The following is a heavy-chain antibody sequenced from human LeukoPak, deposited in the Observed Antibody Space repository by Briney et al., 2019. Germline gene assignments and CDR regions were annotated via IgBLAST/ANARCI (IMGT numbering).Heavy chain of an antibody. CDR3: AXGVYIAAAQYAY. CDR2: IYYSGTT. D-gene: IGHD6-13*01. V-gene: IGHV4-59*01. J-gene: IGHJ4*02. CDR1: GGSISSYY. Sequence: SETLSLTCTVSGGSISSYYWSWIRQPPGKGLEWIGYIYYSGTTNYNPSLKSRVTISVDTSKNQFSLKLSSVTAADTAVYYCAXGVYIAAAQYAYWGQGTLVTVSS.